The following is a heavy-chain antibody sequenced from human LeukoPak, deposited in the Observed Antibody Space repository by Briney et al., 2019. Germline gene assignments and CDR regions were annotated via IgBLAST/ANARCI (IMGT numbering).Heavy chain of an antibody. CDR3: ARRGSGHFDI. D-gene: IGHD3-16*01. CDR1: GGSISSGSYY. J-gene: IGHJ3*02. V-gene: IGHV4-61*02. Sequence: PSQTLSLTCTVSGGSISSGSYYWSWIRQPAGKGLEWIGRIYTSGSTNYNPSLKSRVTISVDTSKNQFSLKLSSVTAADTAVYYCARRGSGHFDIWGQGTMVTVSS. CDR2: IYTSGST.